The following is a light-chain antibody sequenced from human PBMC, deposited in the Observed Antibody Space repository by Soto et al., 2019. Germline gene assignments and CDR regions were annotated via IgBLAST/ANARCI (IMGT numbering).Light chain of an antibody. CDR2: DTS. Sequence: EIVLTQFPGTLSLSPGERATLSCRASQSVSSNYLAWYQHKPGQTPRLLIYDTSTRATGVPARFSGSRSGPEFTLTINSLQSEDFAIYYYQPYNNWPLTFGGGTKVDIK. CDR3: QPYNNWPLT. J-gene: IGKJ4*01. CDR1: QSVSSN. V-gene: IGKV3-15*01.